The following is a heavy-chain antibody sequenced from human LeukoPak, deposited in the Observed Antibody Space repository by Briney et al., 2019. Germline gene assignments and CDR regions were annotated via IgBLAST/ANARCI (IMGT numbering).Heavy chain of an antibody. CDR2: INHSGST. CDR3: ARGYLAYYDSSGYVPYYFDY. D-gene: IGHD3-22*01. CDR1: GGSFSGYY. J-gene: IGHJ4*02. Sequence: PSETLSLICAVYGGSFSGYYWSWNRQPPGKGLEWIGEINHSGSTNYNPSLKSRVTISVDTSKNQFSLKLSSVTAADTAVYYCARGYLAYYDSSGYVPYYFDYWGQGTLVTVSS. V-gene: IGHV4-34*01.